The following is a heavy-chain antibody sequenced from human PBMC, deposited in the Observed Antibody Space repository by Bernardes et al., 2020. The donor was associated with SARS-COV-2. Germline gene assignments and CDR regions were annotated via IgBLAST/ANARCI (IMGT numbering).Heavy chain of an antibody. CDR3: ARSPSQLDILAYDY. Sequence: SEPMSPTCAVCGGCVSGYYCTWIRRPPGQGLEWIGEMDYNGNTNYNPSLKSRVAFSVETSQNQFSLKMTSVTVADTAVYFCARSPSQLDILAYDYWGQGVLVTVSA. V-gene: IGHV4-34*01. D-gene: IGHD3-9*01. CDR1: GGCVSGYY. CDR2: MDYNGNT. J-gene: IGHJ4*02.